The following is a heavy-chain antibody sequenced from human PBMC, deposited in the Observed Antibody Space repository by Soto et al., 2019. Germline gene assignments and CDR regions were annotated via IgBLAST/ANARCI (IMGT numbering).Heavy chain of an antibody. Sequence: SETLSLTCTVSGDSINSADYYWSWLRQTPGKGLEWIGHIFYSGTTYYNPSLKSRLTISVDTSKNHFSLRLTSVTAADTAVYYCARYLWVEPELYYYGMDVWGQGTTVTVSS. CDR1: GDSINSADYY. J-gene: IGHJ6*02. D-gene: IGHD1-1*01. CDR2: IFYSGTT. V-gene: IGHV4-30-4*01. CDR3: ARYLWVEPELYYYGMDV.